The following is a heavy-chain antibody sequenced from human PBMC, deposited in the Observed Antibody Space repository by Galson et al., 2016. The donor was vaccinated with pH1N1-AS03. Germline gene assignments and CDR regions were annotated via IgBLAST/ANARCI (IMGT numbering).Heavy chain of an antibody. CDR1: GGFFGSHF. Sequence: ETLSLTCTVSGGFFGSHFWSWVRQSPGKGLECIGYIYSSGSAIYNPSFRSRVTISIDTSRNQFSLRVNSVTAADTAVYYCARYTYESAAGGYFFDYWGHGTLVTVSS. D-gene: IGHD5-18*01. CDR3: ARYTYESAAGGYFFDY. CDR2: IYSSGSA. V-gene: IGHV4-59*11. J-gene: IGHJ4*01.